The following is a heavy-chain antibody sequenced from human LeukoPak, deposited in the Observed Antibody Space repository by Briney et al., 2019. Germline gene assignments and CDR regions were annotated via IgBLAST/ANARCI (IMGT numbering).Heavy chain of an antibody. CDR1: GASITSNSYY. D-gene: IGHD2-8*01. CDR3: ARHHYMLEPK. J-gene: IGHJ4*02. CDR2: MYYTGST. V-gene: IGHV4-39*01. Sequence: PSETLSLTCNVSGASITSNSYYWGWIRQPPGKGLEWIGSMYYTGSTYYKPSLKSRVTISADTSRNQFSLTLSSVSAADTATYYCARHHYMLEPKWSQGTLVSVSP.